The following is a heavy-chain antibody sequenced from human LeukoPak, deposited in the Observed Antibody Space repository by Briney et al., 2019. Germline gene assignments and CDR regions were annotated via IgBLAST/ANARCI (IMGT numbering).Heavy chain of an antibody. Sequence: GGSLRLSCAASGFTFSDYYMSWIRQAPGKGLGWVSYISSSSSYTNYADSVKGRFTISRGNAKNSLYLQMNSLRAEDTAVYYCARGQIAVAGTPRRPPDYWGQGTLVTVSS. D-gene: IGHD6-19*01. J-gene: IGHJ4*02. CDR3: ARGQIAVAGTPRRPPDY. CDR2: ISSSSSYT. V-gene: IGHV3-11*06. CDR1: GFTFSDYY.